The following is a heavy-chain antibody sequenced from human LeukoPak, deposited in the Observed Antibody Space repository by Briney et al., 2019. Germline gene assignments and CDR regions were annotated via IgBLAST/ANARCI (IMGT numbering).Heavy chain of an antibody. D-gene: IGHD5-24*01. V-gene: IGHV3-23*01. Sequence: GGSLRLSCAASGFTFNTYAMTWVRQAPGMGLEWVSGISGSGSNAYYAGSVKGRFTISRDNYKNMLYLQMNSLRGEDTALYYCEKDLQRWIQQPDYWGQGTLVTVSS. J-gene: IGHJ4*02. CDR1: GFTFNTYA. CDR3: EKDLQRWIQQPDY. CDR2: ISGSGSNA.